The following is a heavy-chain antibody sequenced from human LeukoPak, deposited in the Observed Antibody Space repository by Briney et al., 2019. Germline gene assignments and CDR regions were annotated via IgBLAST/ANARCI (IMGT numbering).Heavy chain of an antibody. D-gene: IGHD2-2*01. Sequence: SETLSLTCAVYGGSFSGYYWSWIRQPPGKGLEWIGEINHSGSTNYNPSLKSRVTISVDTSKNQFSLKLSSVTAADTAVYYCARKNLGYCSSTSCYYYYMDVWGKGITVTVSS. CDR1: GGSFSGYY. J-gene: IGHJ6*03. CDR3: ARKNLGYCSSTSCYYYYMDV. V-gene: IGHV4-34*01. CDR2: INHSGST.